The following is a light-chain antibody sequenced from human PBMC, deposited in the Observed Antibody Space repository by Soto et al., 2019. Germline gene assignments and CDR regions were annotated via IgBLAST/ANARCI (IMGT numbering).Light chain of an antibody. CDR3: SSYTSSNTFV. Sequence: QSALTQPASVSGSPGQSIAISCTGNSSDVGDYTYVSWYQQHPGKAPKLMIYEVSNRPSGVSNRFSGSKSGNTASLTISGLQAEDEGDYYCSSYTSSNTFVFGTGTKLTVL. V-gene: IGLV2-14*01. J-gene: IGLJ1*01. CDR2: EVS. CDR1: SSDVGDYTY.